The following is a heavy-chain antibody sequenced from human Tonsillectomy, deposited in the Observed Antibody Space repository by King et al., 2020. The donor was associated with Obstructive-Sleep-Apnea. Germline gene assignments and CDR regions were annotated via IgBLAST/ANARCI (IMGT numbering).Heavy chain of an antibody. Sequence: VQLVESGGGLVKPGGSLRLSCAASGFTFGDYYMSWIRQAPGRGLEWISHISSSSSFTMYADSVKGRFTISRDSAKNSIYLQMNSLRAEDTGVYFFARYCTGGSCPHSYFGLDVWGQGTTVTVSS. J-gene: IGHJ6*02. CDR1: GFTFGDYY. CDR3: ARYCTGGSCPHSYFGLDV. CDR2: ISSSSSFT. V-gene: IGHV3-11*06. D-gene: IGHD2-15*01.